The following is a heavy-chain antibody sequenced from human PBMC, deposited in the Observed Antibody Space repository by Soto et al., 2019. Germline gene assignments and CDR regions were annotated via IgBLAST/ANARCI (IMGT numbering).Heavy chain of an antibody. CDR1: GFTFSSYA. Sequence: GGSLRLSCAASGFTFSSYAMSWVRQAPGKGLEWVSDISGSGGSTYYADSVKGRFTIFRDNSKNALYLQMNSLRAEDTAVYYCAKDNDFWECKTFDYWGQGTLVTVSS. CDR2: ISGSGGST. CDR3: AKDNDFWECKTFDY. J-gene: IGHJ4*02. V-gene: IGHV3-23*01. D-gene: IGHD3-3*01.